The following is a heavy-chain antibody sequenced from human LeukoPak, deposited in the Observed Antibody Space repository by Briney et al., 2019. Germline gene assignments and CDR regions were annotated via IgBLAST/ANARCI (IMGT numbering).Heavy chain of an antibody. CDR2: IGGSGITI. Sequence: PGGSLRLSCAASGFTFSSYEMNWVRQAPGKGLEWVSYIGGSGITIYYADSVKARFTISRDNAKNSLYLQMNSLRAEDTAVYYCARDPGAATFDYWGQGTLVTVSS. J-gene: IGHJ4*02. V-gene: IGHV3-48*03. CDR3: ARDPGAATFDY. D-gene: IGHD6-13*01. CDR1: GFTFSSYE.